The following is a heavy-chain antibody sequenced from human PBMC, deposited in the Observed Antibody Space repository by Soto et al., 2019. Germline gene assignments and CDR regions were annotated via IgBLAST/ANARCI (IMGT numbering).Heavy chain of an antibody. V-gene: IGHV1-24*01. Sequence: GASVKVSCKVSGYTLTELSMHWVRQAPGKGLEWMGGFDPEDGETIYAQKFQGRVTMTEDTSTDTAYMELSSLRSEDTAVYYCATGVSHSSGWYGDMYNWFDPWGQGTLVTVSS. CDR3: ATGVSHSSGWYGDMYNWFDP. D-gene: IGHD6-19*01. CDR1: GYTLTELS. J-gene: IGHJ5*02. CDR2: FDPEDGET.